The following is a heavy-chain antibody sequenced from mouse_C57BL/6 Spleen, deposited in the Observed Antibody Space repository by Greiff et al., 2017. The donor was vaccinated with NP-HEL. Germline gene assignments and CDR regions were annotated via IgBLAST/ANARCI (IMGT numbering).Heavy chain of an antibody. Sequence: QVQLQQPGAELVMPGASVKLSCKASGYTFTSYWMHWVKQRPGQGLEWIGEIDPSDSYTNYNQKFKGKSTLTVDKSSSTAYMQLSSLTSEDSAVSYCARWGYDNWYFDVWGTGTTVTVSS. D-gene: IGHD2-2*01. CDR3: ARWGYDNWYFDV. V-gene: IGHV1-69*01. CDR1: GYTFTSYW. J-gene: IGHJ1*03. CDR2: IDPSDSYT.